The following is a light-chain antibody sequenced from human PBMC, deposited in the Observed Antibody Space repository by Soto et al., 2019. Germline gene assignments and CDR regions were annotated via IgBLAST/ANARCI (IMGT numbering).Light chain of an antibody. J-gene: IGKJ3*01. CDR2: AAS. CDR3: LQAYSYPHT. V-gene: IGKV1-6*01. CDR1: QAIQND. Sequence: AIQMTQSPSSLGASVGHRVTITCRASQAIQNDLGWYQQKPGKAPELLIFAASRLQVGVPSRFSGSGSVTDVTLTISSLQPEDFATYYCLQAYSYPHTFGPGTTVDFK.